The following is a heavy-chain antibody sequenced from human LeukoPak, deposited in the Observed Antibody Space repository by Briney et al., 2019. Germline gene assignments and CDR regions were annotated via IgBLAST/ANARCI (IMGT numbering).Heavy chain of an antibody. D-gene: IGHD3-22*01. CDR2: ISGSGGST. CDR1: GFTFSSYA. V-gene: IGHV3-23*01. Sequence: GGSLRLSCAASGFTFSSYAMSWVRQAPGKGLEWASAISGSGGSTYYADSVKGRFTISRDNSKNTLYLQMNSLRAEDTAVYYCAKGPGYYDSSGYRIDAFDIWGQGTMVTVSS. J-gene: IGHJ3*02. CDR3: AKGPGYYDSSGYRIDAFDI.